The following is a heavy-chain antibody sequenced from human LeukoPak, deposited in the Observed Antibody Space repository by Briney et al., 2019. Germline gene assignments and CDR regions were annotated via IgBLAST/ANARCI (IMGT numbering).Heavy chain of an antibody. CDR3: ARTLPDYYDSSGYYHDAFDI. Sequence: SETLSLTCTVSGGSISTYYWNWIRQPPGKGLEWIGYIYHSGSTNYNPSLQSRVTISVDTSKNQFSLNLNSVTAADTAVYYCARTLPDYYDSSGYYHDAFDIWGQGTMVTVSS. D-gene: IGHD3-22*01. CDR2: IYHSGST. J-gene: IGHJ3*02. V-gene: IGHV4-59*01. CDR1: GGSISTYY.